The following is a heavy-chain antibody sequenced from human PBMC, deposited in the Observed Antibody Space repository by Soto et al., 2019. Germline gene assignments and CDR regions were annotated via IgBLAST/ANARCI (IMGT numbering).Heavy chain of an antibody. V-gene: IGHV4-38-2*01. CDR1: GDSISRGYY. CDR3: ARCLTTVVTLLGY. J-gene: IGHJ4*02. D-gene: IGHD4-17*01. CDR2: IYHNGTT. Sequence: SETLSLTCAVSGDSISRGYYWAWIRQPPGKGLEWVASIYHNGTTYYNPSFTSRVTISVETSNNQFSLKLSSATAADTAVYYCARCLTTVVTLLGYWGQGTLVTVSS.